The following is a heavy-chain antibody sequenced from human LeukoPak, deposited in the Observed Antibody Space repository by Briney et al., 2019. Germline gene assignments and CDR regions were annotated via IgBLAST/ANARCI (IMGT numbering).Heavy chain of an antibody. V-gene: IGHV4-31*03. CDR1: GGSISSGGYY. D-gene: IGHD2-2*01. CDR3: ARYCSSTNCRWFDL. CDR2: IYYSGNT. J-gene: IGHJ5*02. Sequence: SETLSLTCTVSGGSISSGGYYWTWIRQHPGKGLEWIGYIYYSGNTYYNPSLKSRVTISVDTSKNQFSLNLTSVTAADTAVYYCARYCSSTNCRWFDLWGQGTLVTVSS.